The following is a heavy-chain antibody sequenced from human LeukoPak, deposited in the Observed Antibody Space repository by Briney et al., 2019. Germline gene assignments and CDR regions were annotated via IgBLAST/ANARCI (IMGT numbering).Heavy chain of an antibody. CDR1: GGSISSGDYY. D-gene: IGHD2-2*02. CDR2: IYHSETT. V-gene: IGHV4-30-4*01. CDR3: ARATLVPAAINWFDP. Sequence: RPSETLSLTCTVSGGSISSGDYYWSWIRQPPGKGLEWIGYIYHSETTYYNPSLKSRVTMSVDTSKNQFSLKLSSVTAADTAVYYCARATLVPAAINWFDPWGQGSLVTVSS. J-gene: IGHJ5*02.